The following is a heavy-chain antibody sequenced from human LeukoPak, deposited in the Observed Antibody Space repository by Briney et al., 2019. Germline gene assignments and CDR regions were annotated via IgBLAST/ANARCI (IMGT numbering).Heavy chain of an antibody. CDR3: AREHDVLTGYSLDY. J-gene: IGHJ4*02. CDR1: GYTFTTYA. V-gene: IGHV1-3*01. Sequence: GASVKVSCKSSGYTFTTYAIDWVRQAPGQRLEYMGWINAGNGNTKYSQNFQGRVTITRDTSASTAYMELSSLRSEDTAVYYCAREHDVLTGYSLDYWGQGTLVTVSS. CDR2: INAGNGNT. D-gene: IGHD3-9*01.